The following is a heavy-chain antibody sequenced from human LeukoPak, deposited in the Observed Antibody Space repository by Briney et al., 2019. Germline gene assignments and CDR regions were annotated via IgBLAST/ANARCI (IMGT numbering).Heavy chain of an antibody. J-gene: IGHJ4*02. CDR1: GFTFSSYA. CDR2: ISGSGGST. V-gene: IGHV3-23*01. CDR3: AKGRKRTTVTTFDY. Sequence: RGSLRLSCAAAGFTFSSYAMSWVRQAPGKGLGWVSAISGSGGSTYYADSVKGRFTISKDKYKNTLYLQMNSLRAEDTAVYYCAKGRKRTTVTTFDYWGQGTLVTVSS. D-gene: IGHD4-17*01.